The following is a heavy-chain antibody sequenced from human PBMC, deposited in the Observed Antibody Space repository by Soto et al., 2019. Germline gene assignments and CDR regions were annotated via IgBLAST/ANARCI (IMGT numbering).Heavy chain of an antibody. J-gene: IGHJ4*02. CDR3: VKDRAIDY. Sequence: GGSLRLSCSASGFTFSDYAMHWVRQAPGKGLEYVSSISSKGVTTYHADSVKGRFTISRDNSRKTLYLQMSSLRAEDTALYYCVKDRAIDYWGQGTLVTVSS. D-gene: IGHD3-10*01. V-gene: IGHV3-64D*06. CDR1: GFTFSDYA. CDR2: ISSKGVTT.